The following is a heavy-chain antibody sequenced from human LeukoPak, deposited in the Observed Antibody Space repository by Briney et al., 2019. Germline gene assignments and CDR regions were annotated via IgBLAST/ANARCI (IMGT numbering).Heavy chain of an antibody. V-gene: IGHV4-59*11. J-gene: IGHJ3*02. D-gene: IGHD6-19*01. CDR3: ARGLGAVAGRIYDGFDM. CDR2: IYFSGST. Sequence: SETLSPTCTVSGGSISSHYWSWIRQPPGKGLEWIGYIYFSGSTNYNPSLKSRVTISIDAPNNQFSLKLSSVTAADTGVYYCARGLGAVAGRIYDGFDMWGQGTMVTVSS. CDR1: GGSISSHY.